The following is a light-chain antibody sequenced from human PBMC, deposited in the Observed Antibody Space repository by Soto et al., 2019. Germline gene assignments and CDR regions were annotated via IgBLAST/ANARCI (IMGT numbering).Light chain of an antibody. CDR1: QTISSW. Sequence: DIQMTQSPSTLSGSVGDRVTITCRARQTISSWLAWYQQKPGKAPKLLIYKASTLKSGVPSRFSGSGSGTEFTLTISSLQPADFATYYCQHYNSYSEAFGQGTKVELK. V-gene: IGKV1-5*03. CDR3: QHYNSYSEA. CDR2: KAS. J-gene: IGKJ1*01.